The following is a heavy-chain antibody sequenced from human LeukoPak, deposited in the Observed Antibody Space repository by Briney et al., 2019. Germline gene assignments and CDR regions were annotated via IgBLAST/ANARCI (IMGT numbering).Heavy chain of an antibody. V-gene: IGHV4-39*01. CDR3: ARGQEPRYSSSWYMD. CDR1: GGSISSSSYY. CDR2: IYYSGST. D-gene: IGHD6-13*01. J-gene: IGHJ4*02. Sequence: PSETLSLTCTVSGGSISSSSYYWGWIRQPPGKGLEWIGSIYYSGSTYYNPSLKSRVTISVDTSKNQFSLKLSSVTAADTAVYYCARGQEPRYSSSWYMDWGQGTLVTVSS.